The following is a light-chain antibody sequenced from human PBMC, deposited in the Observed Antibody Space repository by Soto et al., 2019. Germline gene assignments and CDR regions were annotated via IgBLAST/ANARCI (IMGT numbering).Light chain of an antibody. V-gene: IGKV1-12*01. J-gene: IGKJ4*01. Sequence: DIPMTQSPFSVSAFVGDRVTIICRASQAISNWLAWYQQKPGRAPKLLIYGASSLQSGVPSRFSGSGSGTYFTLTISGLQPEDFATYICQQGNTFPPLTFGGGTRVDIK. CDR1: QAISNW. CDR2: GAS. CDR3: QQGNTFPPLT.